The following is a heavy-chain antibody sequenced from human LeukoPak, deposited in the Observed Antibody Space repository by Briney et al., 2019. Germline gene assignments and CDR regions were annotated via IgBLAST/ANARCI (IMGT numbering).Heavy chain of an antibody. D-gene: IGHD3-10*01. Sequence: KPSETLSLTCAVYGGSFSSYYWSWIRQSPGKGLEWIGEIIHSRSTNYNPSLKSRVTISLDTSKSQFSLKLTSVTAADTAVYYCARVTRFAQFGELWFDSWGQGTLLTVSS. CDR3: ARVTRFAQFGELWFDS. CDR2: IIHSRST. J-gene: IGHJ5*01. V-gene: IGHV4-34*12. CDR1: GGSFSSYY.